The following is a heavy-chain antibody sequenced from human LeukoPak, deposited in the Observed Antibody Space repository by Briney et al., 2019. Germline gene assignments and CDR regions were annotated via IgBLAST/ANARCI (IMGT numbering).Heavy chain of an antibody. CDR2: INPNSGGT. J-gene: IGHJ4*02. CDR1: GYTFNTYG. CDR3: ARVSTKYYDFWSGYPERFDY. Sequence: EASVKVSCKASGYTFNTYGITWVRQAPGQGLEWMGWINPNSGGTNYAQKFQGRVTMTRDTSISTAYMELSRLRSDDTAVYYCARVSTKYYDFWSGYPERFDYWGQGTLVTVSS. V-gene: IGHV1-2*02. D-gene: IGHD3-3*01.